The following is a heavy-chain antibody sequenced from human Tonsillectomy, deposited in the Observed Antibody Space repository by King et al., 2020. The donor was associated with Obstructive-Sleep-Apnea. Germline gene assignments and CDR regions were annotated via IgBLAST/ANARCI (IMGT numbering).Heavy chain of an antibody. CDR2: IYYIGGT. V-gene: IGHV4-39*06. D-gene: IGHD5-18*01. J-gene: IGHJ3*02. CDR3: ASVRYSYGYLSAFDI. Sequence: QLQESGPGLVKPSETLSLTCTVSGGSISSSSYYWGWIRQPPGKGLEWIESIYYIGGTYYNPSPKIRVTISLDKSKNQFALKLSSVTAADTAVYYCASVRYSYGYLSAFDIWGQGTMVTVSS. CDR1: GGSISSSSYY.